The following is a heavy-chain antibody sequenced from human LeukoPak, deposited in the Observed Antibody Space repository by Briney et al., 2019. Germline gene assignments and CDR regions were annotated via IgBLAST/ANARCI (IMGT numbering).Heavy chain of an antibody. V-gene: IGHV1-2*02. J-gene: IGHJ3*02. CDR2: INPNNGGT. CDR1: GYTFTGYY. CDR3: ARDVRVLRFLEWPDAFDI. Sequence: ASVKVSCKASGYTFTGYYMHWVRQAPGQGLEWMGWINPNNGGTNYAQKFQGRVTMTRDTSISTAYMELSRLRSDDTAVYYCARDVRVLRFLEWPDAFDIWGQGTMVTVSS. D-gene: IGHD3-3*01.